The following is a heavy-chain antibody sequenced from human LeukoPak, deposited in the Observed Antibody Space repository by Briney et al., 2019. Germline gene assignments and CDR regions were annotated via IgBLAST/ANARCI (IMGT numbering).Heavy chain of an antibody. CDR2: IYYSGST. Sequence: SETLSLTCIVSGGSISSYYWSWIRQPPGKGLEWIGYIYYSGSTNYNPSLKSRVTISVDTSKNQFSLKLSSVTAADTAVYYCATRSRDGYNYRYYYYYMDVWGKGTTVTVSS. CDR3: ATRSRDGYNYRYYYYYMDV. V-gene: IGHV4-59*01. D-gene: IGHD5-24*01. J-gene: IGHJ6*03. CDR1: GGSISSYY.